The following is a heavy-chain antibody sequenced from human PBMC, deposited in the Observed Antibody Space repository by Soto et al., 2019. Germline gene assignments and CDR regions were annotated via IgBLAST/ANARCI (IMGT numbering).Heavy chain of an antibody. CDR1: GFTFSSYA. D-gene: IGHD7-27*01. Sequence: PGGSLRLSCAASGFTFSSYAMSWVRQAPGKGLEWVSAISGSGGSTYYADSVKGRFTISRDNSKNTLYLQMNSLRAEDTAVYYCANDWATPGRGYYYGMDVWGQGNTVTVSS. CDR3: ANDWATPGRGYYYGMDV. V-gene: IGHV3-23*01. CDR2: ISGSGGST. J-gene: IGHJ6*02.